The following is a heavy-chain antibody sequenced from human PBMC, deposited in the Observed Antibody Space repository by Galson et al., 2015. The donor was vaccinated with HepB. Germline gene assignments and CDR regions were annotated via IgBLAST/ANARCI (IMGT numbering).Heavy chain of an antibody. J-gene: IGHJ3*01. Sequence: SLRLSCAASEFTFSSYAMSWVRQAPGRGLEWVSTISADSITDYADSVKGRFTISRDNSKTTLYLQVHSPRVEDTAVYYCAKIGVSMLPSSLAFDLWGQGTMLTVSS. CDR3: AKIGVSMLPSSLAFDL. D-gene: IGHD2/OR15-2a*01. V-gene: IGHV3-23*01. CDR1: EFTFSSYA. CDR2: ISADSIT.